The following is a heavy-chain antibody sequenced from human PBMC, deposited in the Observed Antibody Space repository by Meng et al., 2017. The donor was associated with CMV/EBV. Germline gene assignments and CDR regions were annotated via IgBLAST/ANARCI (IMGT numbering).Heavy chain of an antibody. CDR3: AGSYYDFWSGYAYGMDV. CDR1: GFTFSSYA. V-gene: IGHV3-30-3*01. Sequence: GESLKISCAASGFTFSSYAMHWVRQAPGKGLEWVAVISYDGSNKYYADSVKGRFTISRDNSKNTLYLQMNSLRAEDTAVYYGAGSYYDFWSGYAYGMDVWGQGTTVTVSS. D-gene: IGHD3-3*01. J-gene: IGHJ6*02. CDR2: ISYDGSNK.